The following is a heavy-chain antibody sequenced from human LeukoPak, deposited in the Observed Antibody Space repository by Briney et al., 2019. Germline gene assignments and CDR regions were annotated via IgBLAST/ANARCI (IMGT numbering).Heavy chain of an antibody. CDR3: ARAFRVFSSGWYFDY. V-gene: IGHV1-2*02. Sequence: GASVKVSCKASGYTFTGYYMHWVRQAPGQGLEWMGWINPNSGGTNYAQKFQGRVTMTRDTSISTAYMELSRWRSDDTAVYYCARAFRVFSSGWYFDYWGQGTLVIVSS. D-gene: IGHD6-19*01. CDR2: INPNSGGT. J-gene: IGHJ4*02. CDR1: GYTFTGYY.